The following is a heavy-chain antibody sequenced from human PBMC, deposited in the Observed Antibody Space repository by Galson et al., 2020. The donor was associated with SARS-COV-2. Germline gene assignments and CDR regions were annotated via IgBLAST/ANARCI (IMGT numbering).Heavy chain of an antibody. J-gene: IGHJ6*02. CDR3: ARGHDLGDYAQYYYYGMDV. D-gene: IGHD4-17*01. V-gene: IGHV3-13*01. CDR1: GFTFSSYD. Sequence: GESPKIPCAASGFTFSSYDMHWVRHATGKGLEWVSAIGTSGHTYYPGSVKGRFTISRENAKNSLYLQMNSLRAGDTAVYYCARGHDLGDYAQYYYYGMDVWGQGTTVTVSS. CDR2: IGTSGHT.